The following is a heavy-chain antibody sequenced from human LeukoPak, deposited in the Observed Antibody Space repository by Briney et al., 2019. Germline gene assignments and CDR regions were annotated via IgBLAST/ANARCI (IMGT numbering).Heavy chain of an antibody. J-gene: IGHJ4*02. D-gene: IGHD3-3*01. V-gene: IGHV3-21*01. CDR3: ASQYSTYYDFWSGYQNNYLYYFDY. CDR1: GFTFSSYS. CDR2: ISSSSSYI. Sequence: GGSLRLSCAASGFTFSSYSMNWVRQAPGKGLEWVSSISSSSSYIYYADSVKGRFTISRDNAKNSLYLQMNSLRAEDTAVYYCASQYSTYYDFWSGYQNNYLYYFDYWGQGTLVTVSS.